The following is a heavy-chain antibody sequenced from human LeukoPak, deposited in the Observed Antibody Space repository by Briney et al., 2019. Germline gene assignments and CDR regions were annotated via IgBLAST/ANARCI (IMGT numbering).Heavy chain of an antibody. CDR2: ISGSGGST. CDR3: ARGGSYLSAFDI. D-gene: IGHD1-26*01. V-gene: IGHV3-23*01. CDR1: GFTFSSYA. J-gene: IGHJ3*02. Sequence: GTSLRLSCAASGFTFSSYAMSWVRQAPGKGLEWVSAISGSGGSTYYADSVKGRFTISRDNSKNTLYLQMNSLRAEDTAVYYCARGGSYLSAFDIWGQGTMVTVSS.